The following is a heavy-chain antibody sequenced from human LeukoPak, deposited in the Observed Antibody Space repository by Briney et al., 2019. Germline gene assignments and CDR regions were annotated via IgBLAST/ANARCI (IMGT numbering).Heavy chain of an antibody. V-gene: IGHV3-23*01. D-gene: IGHD3-3*01. CDR1: GFTFSSYA. Sequence: PGGSLRLSCAASGFTFSSYAMSWVRQAPGKGLEWVSAIRGSGGSTYYADSVKGRFTISRDNSKNTLYLQMNSLRAEDTAVYYCAKDHRSDFWSGFSPNWFDPWGQGTLVTVSS. CDR3: AKDHRSDFWSGFSPNWFDP. CDR2: IRGSGGST. J-gene: IGHJ5*02.